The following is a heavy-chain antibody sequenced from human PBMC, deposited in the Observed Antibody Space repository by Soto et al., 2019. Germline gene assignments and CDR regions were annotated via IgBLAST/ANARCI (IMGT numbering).Heavy chain of an antibody. D-gene: IGHD5-12*01. V-gene: IGHV3-23*01. CDR2: ISGSGGST. J-gene: IGHJ4*02. CDR3: AKDLEMATITFDY. Sequence: EVQLLESGGGLVQPGGSLRLSCAASGFTFSSYAMSWVRQAPGKGLEWVSAISGSGGSTYYADSVKGRVTISRANSKNTLYLQLTSLRATATAVSYCAKDLEMATITFDYLGQGTLVTVSS. CDR1: GFTFSSYA.